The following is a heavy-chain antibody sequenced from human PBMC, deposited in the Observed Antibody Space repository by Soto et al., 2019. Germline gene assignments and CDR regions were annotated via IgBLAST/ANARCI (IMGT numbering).Heavy chain of an antibody. CDR1: GFSLSTSGVG. CDR2: IYWDDSK. D-gene: IGHD3-9*01. CDR3: AHKCQEDWALCY. V-gene: IGHV2-5*02. J-gene: IGHJ4*02. Sequence: QITLKESGPTLVRPTQTLTLTCAFSGFSLSTSGVGVGWIRQPPGKALEWLAVIYWDDSKHYSPSPRSRLTITKDTSKNQVVLTMTNMDPMDTGTYYGAHKCQEDWALCYWGQGTLVTVSS.